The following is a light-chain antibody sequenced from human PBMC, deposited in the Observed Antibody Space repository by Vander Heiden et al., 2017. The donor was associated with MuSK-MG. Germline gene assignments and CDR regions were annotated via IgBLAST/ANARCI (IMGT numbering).Light chain of an antibody. CDR3: TLYASIHTVV. V-gene: IGLV2-23*02. CDR1: TSDVGGYNL. J-gene: IGLJ2*01. Sequence: QSALTQPASVSGSPGQSITVSCTGATSDVGGYNLVSWYQQHPSNAPILMSYEVSKRPSGVANRFSASKCGTTASTTTAGLQAEDDAYYSCTLYASIHTVVFGGGTKLTVL. CDR2: EVS.